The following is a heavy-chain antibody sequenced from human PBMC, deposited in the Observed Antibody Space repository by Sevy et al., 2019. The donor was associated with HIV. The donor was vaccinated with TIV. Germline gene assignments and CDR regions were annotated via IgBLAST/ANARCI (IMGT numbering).Heavy chain of an antibody. D-gene: IGHD3-22*01. CDR1: GFSFSTYW. CDR2: IKQDESEK. CDR3: AKGNSGSFDY. Sequence: GGSLRLSCAASGFSFSTYWMHWVRQAPGKGLEWVANIKQDESEKNYVASVKGRFTNSTDNSKNSVYLEMNSLRPEDTAIYYCAKGNSGSFDYWGQGTLVTVSS. J-gene: IGHJ4*02. V-gene: IGHV3-7*01.